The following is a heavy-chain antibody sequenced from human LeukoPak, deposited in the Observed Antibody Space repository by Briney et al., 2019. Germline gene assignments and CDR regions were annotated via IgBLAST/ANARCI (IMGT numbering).Heavy chain of an antibody. CDR2: LNPNSGGT. Sequence: ASVKVSCKASGYTFTAYYMHWVRQAPGQGREWMGWLNPNSGGTKYAQKFQGRVTMTRDTSTSTAYMELGSLRSDYTAVYYCASYDFWSGYYGTDYWGQGTLVTVSS. D-gene: IGHD3-3*01. CDR3: ASYDFWSGYYGTDY. CDR1: GYTFTAYY. V-gene: IGHV1-2*02. J-gene: IGHJ4*02.